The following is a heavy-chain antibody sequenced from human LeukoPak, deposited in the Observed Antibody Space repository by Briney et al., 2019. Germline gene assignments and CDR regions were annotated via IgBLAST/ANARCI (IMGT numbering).Heavy chain of an antibody. CDR1: GFTFSTYD. V-gene: IGHV3-33*01. CDR2: IWSDGSNK. J-gene: IGHJ4*02. CDR3: ARDRSDGFDY. Sequence: GGSLRLSCIVSGFTFSTYDMHWVRQAPGKGLQWVAVIWSDGSNKYYTDSVKGRFTISRDNSKNTLYLQMNSLRTEDTAVYYCARDRSDGFDYWGQGTLVTVSS.